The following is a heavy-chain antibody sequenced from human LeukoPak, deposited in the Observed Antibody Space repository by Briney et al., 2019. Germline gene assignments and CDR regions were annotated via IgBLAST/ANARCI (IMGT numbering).Heavy chain of an antibody. CDR3: TRDGSGWSNY. CDR2: IKEDGSEK. J-gene: IGHJ4*02. Sequence: PGGSLSLSCVASGFTFSNYWMGWVRQTPGKGLEWVANIKEDGSEKVYVDSVKGRFTISRDNAKNSLYLQMNSLRVEDTALYYCTRDGSGWSNYWGQGTPVTASS. D-gene: IGHD6-19*01. V-gene: IGHV3-7*01. CDR1: GFTFSNYW.